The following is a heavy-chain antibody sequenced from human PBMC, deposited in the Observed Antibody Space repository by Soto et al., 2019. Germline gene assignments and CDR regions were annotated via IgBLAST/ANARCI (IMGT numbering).Heavy chain of an antibody. Sequence: GGSLRLSCAASGVPFCTYDMSGIRQAPGKGLEWVSFSSSSRSYTNYADSVKGRFTISRDNSKKTLFLQMNSLKAEDTAVYYCVRVFDTYYFDLWGQGNMVTVSS. CDR2: SSSSRSYT. V-gene: IGHV3-11*06. J-gene: IGHJ4*02. CDR1: GVPFCTYD. D-gene: IGHD3-9*01. CDR3: VRVFDTYYFDL.